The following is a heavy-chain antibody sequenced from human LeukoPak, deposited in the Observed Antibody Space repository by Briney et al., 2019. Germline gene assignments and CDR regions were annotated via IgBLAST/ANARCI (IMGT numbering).Heavy chain of an antibody. J-gene: IGHJ3*02. CDR3: ARVGRLWFGVYAFDI. CDR2: IKQDGSEK. CDR1: GFTFSSYW. Sequence: PGGSLRLXCAASGFTFSSYWMSWVRPAPGKGLESVANIKQDGSEKYYVDSVKGRFTISRDNAKNSLYLQMNSLRAEDTAVYYCARVGRLWFGVYAFDIWGQGTMVTVSS. D-gene: IGHD3-10*01. V-gene: IGHV3-7*01.